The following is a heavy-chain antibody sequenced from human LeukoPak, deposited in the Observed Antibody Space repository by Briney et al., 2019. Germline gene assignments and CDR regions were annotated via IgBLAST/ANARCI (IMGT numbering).Heavy chain of an antibody. J-gene: IGHJ4*02. Sequence: GGSLRLSCSASGFTFSSYGMHWVRQAPGKGLEWVAVISYDGSNKYYADSVKGRFTISRDNSKNTLYLQMNSLRAEDTAVYYCAKEGYGDYAVLNYWGQGTLVTVSS. V-gene: IGHV3-30*18. CDR3: AKEGYGDYAVLNY. CDR2: ISYDGSNK. D-gene: IGHD4-17*01. CDR1: GFTFSSYG.